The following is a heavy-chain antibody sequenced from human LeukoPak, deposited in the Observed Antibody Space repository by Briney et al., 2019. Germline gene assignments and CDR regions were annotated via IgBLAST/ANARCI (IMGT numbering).Heavy chain of an antibody. CDR1: GLSFSTSA. D-gene: IGHD3-10*01. J-gene: IGHJ4*02. CDR2: ISYDGGSK. CDR3: ARALGGFGEHYFDY. Sequence: GRSLRLSCAASGLSFSTSAMHWVRQAPGRGLEWVVVISYDGGSKYYADSVKGRFTISRDNSKNTLYLQMNSLRAEDSAVYYCARALGGFGEHYFDYLGQGTLVTVSS. V-gene: IGHV3-30-3*01.